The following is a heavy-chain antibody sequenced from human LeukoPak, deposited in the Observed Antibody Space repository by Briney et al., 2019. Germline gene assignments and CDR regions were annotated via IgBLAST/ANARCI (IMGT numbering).Heavy chain of an antibody. CDR1: GGSISSYY. Sequence: PSETLSLTCTVSGGSISSYYWSWIRQPPGKGLEWIGYIYTSGSTNYNPSLKSRVNISVDTSKNQFSLKLSSVTAADTAVYYCARPLSIAARDDAFDIWGQGTMVTVSS. CDR2: IYTSGST. J-gene: IGHJ3*02. D-gene: IGHD6-6*01. CDR3: ARPLSIAARDDAFDI. V-gene: IGHV4-4*09.